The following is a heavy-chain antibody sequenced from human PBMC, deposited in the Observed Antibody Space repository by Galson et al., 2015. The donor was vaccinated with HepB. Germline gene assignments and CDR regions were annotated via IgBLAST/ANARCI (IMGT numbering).Heavy chain of an antibody. CDR2: IWYDGSNK. J-gene: IGHJ6*02. CDR1: GFTFSSYG. Sequence: SLRLSCAASGFTFSSYGMHWVRQAPGKGLEWVAVIWYDGSNKYYADSVKGRFTISRDNAKNSLYLQMNSLRDEDTAVYYCARDLGYCSSTSCDYGGGNYYGMDVWGQGTTVTVSS. CDR3: ARDLGYCSSTSCDYGGGNYYGMDV. V-gene: IGHV3-33*01. D-gene: IGHD2-2*01.